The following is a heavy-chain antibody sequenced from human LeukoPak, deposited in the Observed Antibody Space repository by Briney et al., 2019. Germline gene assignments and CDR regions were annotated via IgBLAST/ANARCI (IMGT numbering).Heavy chain of an antibody. CDR1: GFTFKSHS. V-gene: IGHV3-21*01. Sequence: GGSLRLSCVASGFTFKSHSMNWVRQAPGKGLEWVSSINSQSNYIFYSDSVKGRFTISRDNAKNSLYLQMNSLRDDDTAVYYCARRPGGYYDSSGILEYFDYWGQGTLLTVSS. CDR3: ARRPGGYYDSSGILEYFDY. D-gene: IGHD3-22*01. CDR2: INSQSNYI. J-gene: IGHJ4*02.